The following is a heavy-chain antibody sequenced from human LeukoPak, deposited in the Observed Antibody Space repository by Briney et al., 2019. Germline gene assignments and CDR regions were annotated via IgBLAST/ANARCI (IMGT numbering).Heavy chain of an antibody. Sequence: PGGSLRLSCAASGFTFGSYAMSWVRQAPGKGLEWVSAISGSGGSTYYADSVKGRFTISRDNSKNTLYLQMNSLRAEDTAVYYCASEIVVVVAATDDGDDYWGQGTLVTVSS. CDR3: ASEIVVVVAATDDGDDY. D-gene: IGHD2-15*01. V-gene: IGHV3-23*01. CDR2: ISGSGGST. J-gene: IGHJ4*02. CDR1: GFTFGSYA.